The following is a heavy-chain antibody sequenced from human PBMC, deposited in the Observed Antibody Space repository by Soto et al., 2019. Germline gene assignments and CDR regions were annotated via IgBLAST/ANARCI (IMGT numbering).Heavy chain of an antibody. V-gene: IGHV3-74*01. CDR3: ARGAGDWNGIDY. D-gene: IGHD1-1*01. CDR2: LNEDGSQT. J-gene: IGHJ4*02. Sequence: VQLAESGGGLVQPGGSLRLSCTASEFTFSAHWMHWVRQAPGKGLMWVSRLNEDGSQTDHAESLKGRFAISRDNAKNILFLQMTSLRVDATAIYSCARGAGDWNGIDYWGQGILVTVSS. CDR1: EFTFSAHW.